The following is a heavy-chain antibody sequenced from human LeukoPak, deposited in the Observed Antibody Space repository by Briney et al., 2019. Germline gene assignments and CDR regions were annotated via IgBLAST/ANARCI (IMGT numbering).Heavy chain of an antibody. J-gene: IGHJ4*02. V-gene: IGHV3-48*04. Sequence: GGSLRLSCAASGFTFSSYSMNCVRQAPGKGLEWVSYISSSSSTIYYADSVKGRFTISRDNAKNSLYLQMNSLRAEDTAVYYCARVYSGYDYSFDYWGQGTLVTVSS. D-gene: IGHD5-12*01. CDR1: GFTFSSYS. CDR3: ARVYSGYDYSFDY. CDR2: ISSSSSTI.